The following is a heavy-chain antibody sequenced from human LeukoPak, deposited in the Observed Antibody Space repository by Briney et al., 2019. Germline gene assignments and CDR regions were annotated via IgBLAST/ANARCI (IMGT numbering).Heavy chain of an antibody. CDR2: IKQDGSEK. J-gene: IGHJ4*02. CDR1: GFTFSSYW. V-gene: IGHV3-7*01. CDR3: ARSSWQQLSWWPFDY. D-gene: IGHD6-13*01. Sequence: PGGSLRLSCAASGFTFSSYWMSWVRQAPGKGLEWVANIKQDGSEKYYVDSVKGRFAISRDNAKNSLYLQMNGLRAEDTAVYYCARSSWQQLSWWPFDYWGQGTLVTVSS.